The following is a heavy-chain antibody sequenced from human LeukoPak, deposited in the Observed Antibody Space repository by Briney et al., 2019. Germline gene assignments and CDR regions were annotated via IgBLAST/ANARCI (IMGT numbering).Heavy chain of an antibody. J-gene: IGHJ4*02. CDR2: IYPGAPDT. V-gene: IGHV5-51*01. CDR3: ARRRYCSSTSCCREPLVFDY. D-gene: IGHD2-2*01. Sequence: GESPKISFKGSGYSFTSYWLGWVREMHRQCLEWMGSIYPGAPDTRYSPSFQGQVTISADKSIRTAYLQWSSLQASDTAMYYCARRRYCSSTSCCREPLVFDYWGQGTLVTVSS. CDR1: GYSFTSYW.